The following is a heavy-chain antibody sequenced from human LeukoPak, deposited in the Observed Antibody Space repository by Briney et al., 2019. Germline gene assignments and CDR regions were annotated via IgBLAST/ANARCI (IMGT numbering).Heavy chain of an antibody. D-gene: IGHD1-26*01. V-gene: IGHV4-39*01. CDR2: IYYSGST. Sequence: SETLSLTCTVSGGSISSSSYYWGWIRQPPGKGLEWIGSIYYSGSTYYNPSLKSRVTISVDTSENQFSLKLSSVTAADTAVYYCASERVGATNPFDYWGQGTLVTVSS. CDR3: ASERVGATNPFDY. J-gene: IGHJ4*02. CDR1: GGSISSSSYY.